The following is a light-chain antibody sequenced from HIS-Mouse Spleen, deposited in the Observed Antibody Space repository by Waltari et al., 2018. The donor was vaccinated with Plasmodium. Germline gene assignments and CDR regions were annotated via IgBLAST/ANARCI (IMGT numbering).Light chain of an antibody. CDR1: SRDVGSYNL. J-gene: IGLJ2*01. CDR2: EGS. Sequence: QSALTQPASVSGSPGQSIPIPCTGTSRDVGSYNLFSWYQQHPGKAPKLMIYEGSKRPSGVSNRFSGSKSGNTASLTISGLQAEDEADYYCCSYAGSSTFVVFGGGTKLTVL. V-gene: IGLV2-23*03. CDR3: CSYAGSSTFVV.